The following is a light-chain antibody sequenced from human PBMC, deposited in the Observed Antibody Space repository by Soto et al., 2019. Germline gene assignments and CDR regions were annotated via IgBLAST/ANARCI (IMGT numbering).Light chain of an antibody. CDR2: EVS. CDR3: SSYTSSSTLV. J-gene: IGLJ3*02. CDR1: SSDVGGYNY. V-gene: IGLV2-14*01. Sequence: QSALTQPASVSGSPGQSITISCTGTSSDVGGYNYVSWYQQHPGKAPKLMIYEVSNRPSGVSNRFSGSNSGNTASLTISGLQSEDEAYYYCSSYTSSSTLVFVGGTQLTVL.